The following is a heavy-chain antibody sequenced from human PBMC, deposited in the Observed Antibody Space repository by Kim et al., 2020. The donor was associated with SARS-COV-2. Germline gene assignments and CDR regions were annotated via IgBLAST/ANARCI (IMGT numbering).Heavy chain of an antibody. CDR1: GGSISSYY. J-gene: IGHJ6*02. D-gene: IGHD6-13*01. CDR3: ARWGPGAAAGTYYYYYGMDV. CDR2: IYYSGST. Sequence: SETLSLTCTVSGGSISSYYWSWIRQPPGKGLEWIGYIYYSGSTNYNPSLKSRVTISVDTSKNQFSLKLSSVTAADTAVYYCARWGPGAAAGTYYYYYGMDVWGQGTTVTVSS. V-gene: IGHV4-59*13.